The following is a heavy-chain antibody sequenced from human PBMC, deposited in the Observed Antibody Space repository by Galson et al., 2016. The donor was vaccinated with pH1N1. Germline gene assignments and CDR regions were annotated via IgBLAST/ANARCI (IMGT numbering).Heavy chain of an antibody. D-gene: IGHD3-3*01. CDR3: AKDTGFLHNYFDY. CDR1: GFTFDDDA. V-gene: IGHV3-9*01. J-gene: IGHJ4*02. CDR2: ISWNSGSI. Sequence: SLRLSCAASGFTFDDDAMHWVRQAPGKGLEWVSGISWNSGSIGYADSVKGRFTISRDNAKNSLSLQMNSLRAEDTALYYCAKDTGFLHNYFDYWGQGTLVTVSS.